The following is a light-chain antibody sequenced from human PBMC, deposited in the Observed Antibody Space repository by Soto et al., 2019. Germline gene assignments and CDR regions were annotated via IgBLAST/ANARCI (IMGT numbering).Light chain of an antibody. CDR3: MQALPSLT. Sequence: DVVMTQSPLSLPVTPGEPASISCRSSQSLLHSNGYNYLDCYLQKPGQSPXLLIHLGSNRASGVPDRLSGSGSGTDFTLKINRVEAEDVGTYYCMQALPSLTFGQGTRLEIK. CDR2: LGS. J-gene: IGKJ5*01. V-gene: IGKV2-28*01. CDR1: QSLLHSNGYNY.